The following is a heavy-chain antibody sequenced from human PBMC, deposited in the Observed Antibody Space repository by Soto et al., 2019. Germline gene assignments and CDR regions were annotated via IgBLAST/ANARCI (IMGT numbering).Heavy chain of an antibody. V-gene: IGHV4-39*01. D-gene: IGHD3-16*01. CDR1: GGSISSSSYY. J-gene: IGHJ4*02. CDR3: ERPERRSNYFDY. Sequence: PSETLSLTCTVSGGSISSSSYYWGWIRQPPGKGLEWIGSIYYSGSTYYNPSLKSRVTISVDTSKNQFSLKLSSVTAADTAVYYCERPERRSNYFDYWGQGTLVTVSS. CDR2: IYYSGST.